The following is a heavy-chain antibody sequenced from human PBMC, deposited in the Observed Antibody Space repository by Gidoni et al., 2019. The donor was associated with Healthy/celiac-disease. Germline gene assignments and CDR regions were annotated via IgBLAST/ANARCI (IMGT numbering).Heavy chain of an antibody. CDR1: GFTFSSYA. D-gene: IGHD3-16*02. V-gene: IGHV3-30*04. J-gene: IGHJ4*02. Sequence: QVQLVESGGGVVQPGRSLRLSCAASGFTFSSYAMHWVRQAPGKGLEWVAVRSYDGSNKYYADSVKGRFTISRDNSKNTLYLQMNSLRAEDTAVYYCARDVDDYVWGSYRSASFDYWGQGTLVTVSS. CDR3: ARDVDDYVWGSYRSASFDY. CDR2: RSYDGSNK.